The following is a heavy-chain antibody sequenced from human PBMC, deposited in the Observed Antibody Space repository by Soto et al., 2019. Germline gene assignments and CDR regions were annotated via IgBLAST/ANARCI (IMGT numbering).Heavy chain of an antibody. J-gene: IGHJ5*02. Sequence: QVQLQESGPGLVKPSQTLSLTCTVSGGSISSGGYYWSWIRQHPGKGLEWFRYIYYSGSTYYNPSLKSLVTMSVGTSKHQFSLKLSSVSAADTAVYYCARGSAPIFGHPDGVGSSFDPWGQGTLVTVSS. CDR3: ARGSAPIFGHPDGVGSSFDP. CDR2: IYYSGST. D-gene: IGHD3-3*01. CDR1: GGSISSGGYY. V-gene: IGHV4-31*01.